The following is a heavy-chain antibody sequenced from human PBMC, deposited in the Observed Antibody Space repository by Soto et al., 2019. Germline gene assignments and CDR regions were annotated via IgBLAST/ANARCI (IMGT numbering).Heavy chain of an antibody. V-gene: IGHV3-30*03. CDR1: GFTFSSYG. D-gene: IGHD2-8*02. J-gene: IGHJ4*02. CDR3: TGEVASGY. Sequence: QVQLVESGGGVVQPGRSLRLSCAASGFTFSSYGMHWVRQAPGKGLEWVAVISKDGSVKYYADSVKGRFTISRDNSQNTLYLQMNSLGAEDTAVYYCTGEVASGYCGQGTLVTVSS. CDR2: ISKDGSVK.